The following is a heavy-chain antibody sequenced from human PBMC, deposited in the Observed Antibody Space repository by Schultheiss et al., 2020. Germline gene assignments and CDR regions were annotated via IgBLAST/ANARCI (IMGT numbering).Heavy chain of an antibody. J-gene: IGHJ6*04. CDR2: IFSNDEK. Sequence: SGPTLVKPTQTLTLTCTFSGFSLSTSGMCVSWIRQPPGKALEWLAHIFSNDEKSYTTSLKSRLTISKDTSKSQVVLTMTNMDPVDTATYYCARVVGLGSLYDHYDGMDVWGKGTTVTVSS. CDR3: ARVVGLGSLYDHYDGMDV. V-gene: IGHV2-26*01. D-gene: IGHD3-10*01. CDR1: GFSLSTSGMC.